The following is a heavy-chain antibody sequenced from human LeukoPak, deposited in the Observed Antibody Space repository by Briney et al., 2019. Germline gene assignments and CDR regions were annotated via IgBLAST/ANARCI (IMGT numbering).Heavy chain of an antibody. D-gene: IGHD3-9*01. J-gene: IGHJ4*02. CDR1: GGTFSSYA. V-gene: IGHV1-18*01. CDR2: ISTYDDNI. CDR3: AREAYSNILTGTDY. Sequence: ASVKVSCKASGGTFSSYAISWVRQAPGQGLEWLGWISTYDDNIKYAQSLQGRLTLTIDTSTSTAYMELRSLTSDDTAVYYCAREAYSNILTGTDYWGPGTLVTVSS.